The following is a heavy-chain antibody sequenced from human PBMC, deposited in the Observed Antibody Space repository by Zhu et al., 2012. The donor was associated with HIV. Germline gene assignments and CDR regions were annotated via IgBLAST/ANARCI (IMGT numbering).Heavy chain of an antibody. CDR1: GGSISRSNYY. V-gene: IGHV4-39*01. J-gene: IGHJ4*02. CDR2: IYYSGGT. CDR3: ASRYCSSSSCLYDY. Sequence: QAQLQESGPGLVKPSETLSLICTVSGGSISRSNYYWGWIRQPPGKGLEWIGSIYYSGGTFYNPSLKSRVTISMDTSKNQFSLKLSSVTAADTAVFYCASRYCSSSSCLYDYWGQGTLVTVSS. D-gene: IGHD2-2*01.